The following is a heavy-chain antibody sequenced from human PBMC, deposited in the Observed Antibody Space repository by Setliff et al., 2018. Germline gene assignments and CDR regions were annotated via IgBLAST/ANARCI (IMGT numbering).Heavy chain of an antibody. CDR1: GGSMSSGDYW. D-gene: IGHD3-16*01. V-gene: IGHV4-39*01. Sequence: SETLSLTCTVSGGSMSSGDYWWGWIRQPPGKGLEWIGSINYSGKTYYNPSLKSRATMSVDASKNQFSLKLNSVTAAAAAMYYCASQVGGGLWTFDVWGQGTMVTVSS. CDR3: ASQVGGGLWTFDV. CDR2: INYSGKT. J-gene: IGHJ3*01.